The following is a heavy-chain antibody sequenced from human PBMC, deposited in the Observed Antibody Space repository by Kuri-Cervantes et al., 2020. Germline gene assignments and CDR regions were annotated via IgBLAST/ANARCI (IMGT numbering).Heavy chain of an antibody. D-gene: IGHD6-19*01. CDR3: AREAAVAGTVSDY. CDR1: GFTFSDYY. CDR2: ISNSGSTI. Sequence: GESLKISCAASGFTFSDYYMSWIRQAPGKGLEWVSYISNSGSTIYYADSVKGRFTISRDNAKNSLYLQMNSLRAEDTAVYYCAREAAVAGTVSDYWGQGTLVTVSS. J-gene: IGHJ4*02. V-gene: IGHV3-11*01.